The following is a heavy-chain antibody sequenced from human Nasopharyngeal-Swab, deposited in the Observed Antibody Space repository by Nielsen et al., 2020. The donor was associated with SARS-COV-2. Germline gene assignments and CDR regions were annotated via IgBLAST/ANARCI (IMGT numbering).Heavy chain of an antibody. CDR2: IYTSGST. V-gene: IGHV4-4*02. D-gene: IGHD2-8*01. CDR1: GGPISSSNW. Sequence: SETLSLTCAVSGGPISSSNWWSWVRQPPGKGLEWIGRIYTSGSTNYNPSLKSRVTMSVDTSKNQFSLKLSSVTAADTAVYYCAREGLRVYAVDYYYGMDVWGQGTTVTVSS. CDR3: AREGLRVYAVDYYYGMDV. J-gene: IGHJ6*02.